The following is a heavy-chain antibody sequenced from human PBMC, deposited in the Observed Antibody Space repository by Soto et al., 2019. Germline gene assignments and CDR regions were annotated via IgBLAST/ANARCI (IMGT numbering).Heavy chain of an antibody. Sequence: EVQLVESGGGLVEPGGSLRLSCAASGFTFSYYWMHWVRHTQEKGLVWVARIYSDGSATTYADSVKGRFTISRDNSKNTLYLQMNSLRAYVTAVYYCAIGNYGGFDYWGQGTLVTVSS. CDR3: AIGNYGGFDY. CDR1: GFTFSYYW. J-gene: IGHJ4*02. D-gene: IGHD4-17*01. V-gene: IGHV3-74*03. CDR2: IYSDGSAT.